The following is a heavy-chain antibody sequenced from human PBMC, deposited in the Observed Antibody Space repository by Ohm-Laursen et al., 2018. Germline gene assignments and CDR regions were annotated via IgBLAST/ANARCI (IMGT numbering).Heavy chain of an antibody. D-gene: IGHD6-19*01. CDR2: IYSGGST. J-gene: IGHJ3*02. CDR3: ARDLGSGWTSDAFDI. CDR1: GFTVSSNY. Sequence: SLRLSCAASGFTVSSNYMSWVRQAPGKGLEWVSVIYSGGSTYYADSVKGRFTISRDNSKNTLYLQMNSLRAEDTAVYYCARDLGSGWTSDAFDIWSQGTMVTVSS. V-gene: IGHV3-66*01.